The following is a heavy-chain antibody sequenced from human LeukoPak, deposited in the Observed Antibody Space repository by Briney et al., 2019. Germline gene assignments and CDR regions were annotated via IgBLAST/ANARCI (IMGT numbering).Heavy chain of an antibody. Sequence: SETLSLTCTVSGGSISSYYWSWIRQPAGKGLEWIGRIYTSGSTNYNPSLKSRVTMSVDTSKNQFSLKLSSVTAADTAVYYCARDLQKRLRYYCYYMDVWGKGTTVTVSS. V-gene: IGHV4-4*07. CDR3: ARDLQKRLRYYCYYMDV. CDR1: GGSISSYY. J-gene: IGHJ6*03. CDR2: IYTSGST. D-gene: IGHD4-17*01.